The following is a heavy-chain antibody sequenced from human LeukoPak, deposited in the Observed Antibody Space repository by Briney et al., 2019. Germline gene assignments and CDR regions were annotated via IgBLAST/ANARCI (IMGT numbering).Heavy chain of an antibody. D-gene: IGHD2-2*01. CDR1: GGSISSYY. CDR3: ARAFRAGYCSSTSCWAPGGY. Sequence: PSETLSLTCTVSGGSISSYYWSWIRQPPGEELEWIGEINHSGSTNYNPSLKSRVTISVDTSKNQFSLKLSSVTAADTAVYYCARAFRAGYCSSTSCWAPGGYWGQGTLVTVSS. CDR2: INHSGST. V-gene: IGHV4-34*01. J-gene: IGHJ4*02.